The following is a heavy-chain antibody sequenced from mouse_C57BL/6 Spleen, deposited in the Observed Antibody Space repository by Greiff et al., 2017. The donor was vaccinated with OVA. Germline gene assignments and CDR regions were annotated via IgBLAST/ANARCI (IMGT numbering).Heavy chain of an antibody. CDR3: AREGGSTVVGYFDV. CDR1: GYSITSGYY. J-gene: IGHJ1*03. CDR2: ISYDGSN. Sequence: EVQLVESGPGLVKPSQSLSLTCSVTGYSITSGYYWNWIRQFPGNKLEWMGYISYDGSNNYNPSLKNRISITRDTSKNQFFLKLNSVTTEDTATYYCAREGGSTVVGYFDVWGTGTTVTVSS. D-gene: IGHD1-1*01. V-gene: IGHV3-6*01.